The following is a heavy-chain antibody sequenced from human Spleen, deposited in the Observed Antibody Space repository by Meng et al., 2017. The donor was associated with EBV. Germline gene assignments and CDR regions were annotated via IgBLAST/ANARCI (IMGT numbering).Heavy chain of an antibody. Sequence: QGRLVQSGAEVKKPGASVKISCKASGYSLISFAFNWVRQAPGQGLEWMGWNSAHNGNTNFAQKFQGRVTMTIDTSTSTAYMELRGLRADDTAVYYCARLHEGGEAGLNDYWGQGTLVTVSS. CDR2: NSAHNGNT. V-gene: IGHV1-18*01. CDR1: GYSLISFA. CDR3: ARLHEGGEAGLNDY. J-gene: IGHJ4*02. D-gene: IGHD3-16*01.